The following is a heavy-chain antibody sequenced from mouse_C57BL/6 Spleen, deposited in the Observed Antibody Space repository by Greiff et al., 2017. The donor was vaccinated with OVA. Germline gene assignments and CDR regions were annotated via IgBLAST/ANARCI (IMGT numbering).Heavy chain of an antibody. D-gene: IGHD2-2*01. J-gene: IGHJ4*01. CDR3: ASYGYDRGYAMDY. CDR2: ISSGSSTI. V-gene: IGHV5-17*01. CDR1: GFTFSDYG. Sequence: EVKLVESGGGLVKPGGSLKLSCAASGFTFSDYGMHWVRQAPEKGLEWVAYISSGSSTIYYADTVKGRFTSSRDNDKNTLFLQMTSLRSEDTAMYYCASYGYDRGYAMDYWGQGTSVTVSS.